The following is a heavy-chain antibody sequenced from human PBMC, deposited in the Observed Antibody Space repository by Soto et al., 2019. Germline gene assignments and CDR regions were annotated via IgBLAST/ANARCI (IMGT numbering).Heavy chain of an antibody. CDR1: GFTFSTYW. V-gene: IGHV3-7*05. CDR2: IKQDGSEK. J-gene: IGHJ6*02. D-gene: IGHD3-10*01. CDR3: ARYNPSMVRGLLRYYGMDV. Sequence: EVQLVESGGGLVQPGGSLRLSCAASGFTFSTYWMTWVRQTPGKGLEWVANIKQDGSEKYYVDSMKGRLTISRDNAKSSLYLQINSLRAEDTAVYYCARYNPSMVRGLLRYYGMDVWGQGTTVTVSS.